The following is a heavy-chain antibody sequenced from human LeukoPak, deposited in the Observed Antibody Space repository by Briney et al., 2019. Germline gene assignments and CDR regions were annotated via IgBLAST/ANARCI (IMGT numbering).Heavy chain of an antibody. CDR3: ARHDVRSWYYFDH. D-gene: IGHD6-13*01. CDR1: GYTFTSYD. V-gene: IGHV1-8*01. CDR2: MNPNSGNT. Sequence: ASVKVSCKASGYTFTSYDINWVRQATGQGLEWMGWMNPNSGNTGYAQKFQGRVTMTRNTSISTAYMELSSVRSEDTAVYYCARHDVRSWYYFDHWGQGTLVTVSS. J-gene: IGHJ4*02.